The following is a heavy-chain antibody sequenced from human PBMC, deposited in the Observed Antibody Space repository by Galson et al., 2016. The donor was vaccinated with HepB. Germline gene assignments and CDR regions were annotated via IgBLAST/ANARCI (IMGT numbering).Heavy chain of an antibody. CDR1: GFTFSNYA. J-gene: IGHJ6*02. Sequence: SLRLSCAASGFTFSNYAMSWVRQAPGKGLEWVSTISGSGATTYYADSVKGRFTISRDKSKNTLYLQMNSLRAEDTAVYYCAKERHYSSGWLWDYYYGMDVWGQGTTVTVSS. D-gene: IGHD3-22*01. CDR3: AKERHYSSGWLWDYYYGMDV. V-gene: IGHV3-23*01. CDR2: ISGSGATT.